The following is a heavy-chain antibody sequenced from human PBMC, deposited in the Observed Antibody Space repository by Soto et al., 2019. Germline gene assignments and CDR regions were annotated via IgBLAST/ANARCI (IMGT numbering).Heavy chain of an antibody. V-gene: IGHV1-69*13. CDR1: GGTFSSYA. CDR2: IIPIFGTA. J-gene: IGHJ6*04. CDR3: ARGRRGRNSYYYYGIDV. Sequence: AGKVSCKASGGTFSSYAISWVRQAPGQGLEWMGGIIPIFGTANYAQKFQGRVTITADESTSTAYMELSSLRSEDTAVYYCARGRRGRNSYYYYGIDVWGERTTVPASP.